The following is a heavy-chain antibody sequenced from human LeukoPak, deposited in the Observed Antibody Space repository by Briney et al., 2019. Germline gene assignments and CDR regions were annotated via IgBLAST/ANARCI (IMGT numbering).Heavy chain of an antibody. CDR1: GYSLTSYW. V-gene: IGHV5-10-1*01. D-gene: IGHD3-10*01. Sequence: GESLKISLKGSGYSLTSYWISWVRQMPGKGLELMGRIEPSDSYTSNSPSFQGHVTISADKSISTPYLQWSSLKASDTAMYYCARHRLSGSGSSPPDYWGQGTLVTVSS. CDR2: IEPSDSYT. J-gene: IGHJ4*02. CDR3: ARHRLSGSGSSPPDY.